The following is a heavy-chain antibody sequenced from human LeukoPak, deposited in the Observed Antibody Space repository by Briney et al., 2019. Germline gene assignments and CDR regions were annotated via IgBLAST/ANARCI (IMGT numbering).Heavy chain of an antibody. CDR2: ISDSGDNT. V-gene: IGHV3-23*01. CDR1: GFTVSSNY. CDR3: AKSKGDSAGSFDY. Sequence: GGSLRLSCAASGFTVSSNYMSWVRQAPGKGLEWVSAISDSGDNTYYADSVKGRFTISRDNSKNTLYLQMNSLRAEDTAVYYCAKSKGDSAGSFDYWGQGTLVTVSS. D-gene: IGHD3-22*01. J-gene: IGHJ4*02.